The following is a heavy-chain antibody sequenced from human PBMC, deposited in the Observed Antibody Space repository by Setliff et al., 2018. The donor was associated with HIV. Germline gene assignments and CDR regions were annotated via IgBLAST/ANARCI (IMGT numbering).Heavy chain of an antibody. CDR2: ISGSGGTT. V-gene: IGHV3-23*01. J-gene: IGHJ5*02. CDR3: AKDYTTTFWEYNWFDL. CDR1: GFTFRDYA. D-gene: IGHD3-3*01. Sequence: GGSLRLSCAASGFTFRDYAMTWVRQAPGKGPEWVSSISGSGGTTDYADSVRGRFTVSRDNSKDTLTLQMNDLRAEDTGLYYCAKDYTTTFWEYNWFDLWGQGTLVTVSS.